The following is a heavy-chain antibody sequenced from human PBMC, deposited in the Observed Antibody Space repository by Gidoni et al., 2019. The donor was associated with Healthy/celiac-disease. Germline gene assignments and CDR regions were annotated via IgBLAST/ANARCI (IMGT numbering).Heavy chain of an antibody. V-gene: IGHV1-69*01. Sequence: QVQLVQSGAEVKKPGSSVKVSCKASGGTFSSYAISWVRQAPGQGLEWMGGIIPIFGPANYAQKFQGRVTITADESTSTAYMELSSLRSEDTAVYYCARDRGDDYGDYFGYFDYWGQGTLVTVSS. CDR2: IIPIFGPA. CDR3: ARDRGDDYGDYFGYFDY. D-gene: IGHD4-17*01. J-gene: IGHJ4*02. CDR1: GGTFSSYA.